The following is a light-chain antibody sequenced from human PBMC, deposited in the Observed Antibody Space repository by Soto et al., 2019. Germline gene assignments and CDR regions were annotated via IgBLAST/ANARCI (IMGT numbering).Light chain of an antibody. CDR3: QQYYSIPRT. CDR1: QSVLYSSNNKNY. V-gene: IGKV4-1*01. J-gene: IGKJ1*01. Sequence: DIVMTQSPDSLAVSLGERATINGKSSQSVLYSSNNKNYLAWYQQKPGQPPKLLIYWASTRESGVPDRFSGSGSGTDFTLTISSLQAEDVAVYHCQQYYSIPRTFGQGTKLEIK. CDR2: WAS.